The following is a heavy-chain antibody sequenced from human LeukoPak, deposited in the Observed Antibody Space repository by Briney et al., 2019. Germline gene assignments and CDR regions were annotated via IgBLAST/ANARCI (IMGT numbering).Heavy chain of an antibody. Sequence: GGSLRLSCTASGFTFGDYAMSWVRQAPGKGLEWVGFIRSKAYGGTTEYAASVKGRVTISRDDSKSIAYLQMNSLKTEDTAVYYCTRAAAGTPYSAYWGQGTLVTVSS. CDR1: GFTFGDYA. V-gene: IGHV3-49*04. CDR2: IRSKAYGGTT. J-gene: IGHJ4*02. D-gene: IGHD6-13*01. CDR3: TRAAAGTPYSAY.